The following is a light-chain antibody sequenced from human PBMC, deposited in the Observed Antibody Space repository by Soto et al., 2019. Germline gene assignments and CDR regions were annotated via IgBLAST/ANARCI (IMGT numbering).Light chain of an antibody. CDR2: EGS. V-gene: IGLV2-23*01. CDR1: SSDVGSYNL. CDR3: CSYAGSSTLV. J-gene: IGLJ2*01. Sequence: QSVLTLPASVSGSPGQSITISCTGTSSDVGSYNLVSWYQQHPGKAPKLMIYEGSKRPSGVSNRFSGSKSGNTASLTISGLQAEDEADYYCCSYAGSSTLVFGGGTKVTVL.